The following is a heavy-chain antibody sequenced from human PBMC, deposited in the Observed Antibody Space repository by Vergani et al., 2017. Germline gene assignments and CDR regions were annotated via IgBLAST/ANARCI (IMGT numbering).Heavy chain of an antibody. CDR2: IQFDGSNQ. V-gene: IGHV3-30*02. J-gene: IGHJ6*03. CDR3: ARDFLTRVTTLDYYYMGV. D-gene: IGHD1-1*01. Sequence: QVQLVESGGGVVQRGGSLRLSCATSGFTLSNYDMQWIRQGPGKGLEFVAFIQFDGSNQYYADSVKGRFTLSRDNSKNTLYLEMNALRAEDTAVYYCARDFLTRVTTLDYYYMGVWGKGTTVTVSS. CDR1: GFTLSNYD.